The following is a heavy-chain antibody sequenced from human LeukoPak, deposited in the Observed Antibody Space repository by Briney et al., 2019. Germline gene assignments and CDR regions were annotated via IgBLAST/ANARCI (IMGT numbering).Heavy chain of an antibody. J-gene: IGHJ3*02. CDR2: ISSDSSTI. CDR1: GFTFSTYS. Sequence: PGGSLRLSCAASGFTFSTYSINWVRQAPGKGLEWVSYISSDSSTIYYADSLKGRFTIPRDNAKNSLSLLMNSLRAEDTAVYYCARDLSSRGYTYGTPAFTFDIWGQGTMVTVSS. CDR3: ARDLSSRGYTYGTPAFTFDI. V-gene: IGHV3-48*01. D-gene: IGHD5-18*01.